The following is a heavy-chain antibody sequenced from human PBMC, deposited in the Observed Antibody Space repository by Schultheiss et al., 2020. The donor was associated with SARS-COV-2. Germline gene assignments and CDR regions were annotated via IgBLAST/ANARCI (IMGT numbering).Heavy chain of an antibody. Sequence: GALRLSCTASGFNFSTYAMTWVRQAPGKGLEWVSGISGSGFTTYYSDSVKGRFTISRGNSKNTVYLQMNSLSGADAAVYYCAKNSNWDLAHFDFWGQGALVTVSS. CDR3: AKNSNWDLAHFDF. CDR1: GFNFSTYA. V-gene: IGHV3-23*01. CDR2: ISGSGFTT. J-gene: IGHJ4*02. D-gene: IGHD1-7*01.